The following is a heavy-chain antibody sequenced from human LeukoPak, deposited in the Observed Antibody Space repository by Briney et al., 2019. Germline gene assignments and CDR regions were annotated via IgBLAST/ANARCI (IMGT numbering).Heavy chain of an antibody. D-gene: IGHD2-2*01. CDR3: ATTNCSSTSCYGWGYYYYMDV. CDR1: GGSISSYY. Sequence: SETLSLTCTVSGGSISSYYWSWIRQPPGKGLEWIGYIYYSGSTNYNPSLKSRVTISVDTSKNQFSLKLSSVTAADTAVYYCATTNCSSTSCYGWGYYYYMDVWGKGTTVTVSS. V-gene: IGHV4-59*01. CDR2: IYYSGST. J-gene: IGHJ6*03.